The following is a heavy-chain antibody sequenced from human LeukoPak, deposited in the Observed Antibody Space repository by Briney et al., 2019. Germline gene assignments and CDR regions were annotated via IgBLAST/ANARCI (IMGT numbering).Heavy chain of an antibody. V-gene: IGHV4-31*03. D-gene: IGHD6-13*01. Sequence: SETLSLTCTVSADSISSGGYYWSWIRQHPGKGLEWIGYIYYSGSTYFNPSLKSRVTISVDTSKNQFSLKLRSVTAADTAVYYCARHYSVGRIAAGFDPWGQGTLVTVSS. CDR2: IYYSGST. CDR3: ARHYSVGRIAAGFDP. J-gene: IGHJ5*02. CDR1: ADSISSGGYY.